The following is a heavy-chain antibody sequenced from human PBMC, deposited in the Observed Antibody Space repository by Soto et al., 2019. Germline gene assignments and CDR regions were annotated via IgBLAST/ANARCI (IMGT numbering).Heavy chain of an antibody. CDR2: IIPIFGTA. D-gene: IGHD3-22*01. CDR1: GGTFSSYA. V-gene: IGHV1-69*06. CDR3: ARDPAGDSNLRRYYYYGMDV. Sequence: QVQPVQSGAEVKKPGSSVKVSCKASGGTFSSYAISWVRQAPGQGLEWMGGIIPIFGTANYAQKFQGRVTITADKSTSTAYMELSSLRSEDTAVYYCARDPAGDSNLRRYYYYGMDVWGQGTTVTVSS. J-gene: IGHJ6*02.